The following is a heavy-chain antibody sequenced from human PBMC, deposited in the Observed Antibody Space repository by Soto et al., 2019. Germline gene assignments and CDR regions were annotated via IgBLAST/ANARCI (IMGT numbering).Heavy chain of an antibody. CDR2: ISGSDGRT. Sequence: LRLSCAASDFTFSSYSMNWVRQAPGKGLEWVSGISGSDGRTYYADSVRGRFTISRDNSKNMLYLQVNRLRAEDTAVYYCASRNYYDSSGYYYAYYFDYWGQGTLVTVSS. CDR3: ASRNYYDSSGYYYAYYFDY. J-gene: IGHJ4*02. D-gene: IGHD3-22*01. V-gene: IGHV3-23*01. CDR1: DFTFSSYS.